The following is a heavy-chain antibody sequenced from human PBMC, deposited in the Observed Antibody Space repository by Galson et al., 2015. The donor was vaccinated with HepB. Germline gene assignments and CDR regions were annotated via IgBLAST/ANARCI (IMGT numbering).Heavy chain of an antibody. CDR1: GGTFSSYA. D-gene: IGHD3-3*01. CDR3: ARDRYDFWSGPPSFDY. CDR2: INAGNGNT. V-gene: IGHV1-3*01. Sequence: SVKVSCKASGGTFSSYAISWVRQAPGQGLEWMGWINAGNGNTKYSQKFQGRVTITRDTSASTAYMELSSLRSEDTAVYYCARDRYDFWSGPPSFDYWGQGTLVTVSS. J-gene: IGHJ4*02.